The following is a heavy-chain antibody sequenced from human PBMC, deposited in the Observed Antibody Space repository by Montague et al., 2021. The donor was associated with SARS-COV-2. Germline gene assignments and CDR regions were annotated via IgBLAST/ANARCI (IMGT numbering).Heavy chain of an antibody. CDR3: ASSGRTLTGLDAFDI. V-gene: IGHV6-1*01. D-gene: IGHD3-9*01. Sequence: CAISGDSVSSKSVAWNWIRQSPSRGLEWLGRTYYRSKWASDYAESVKRRLVITPDTSKNQVSLQLNSVIPDDTAVYFCASSGRTLTGLDAFDIWGQGTMVTVSS. CDR1: GDSVSSKSVA. J-gene: IGHJ3*02. CDR2: TYYRSKWAS.